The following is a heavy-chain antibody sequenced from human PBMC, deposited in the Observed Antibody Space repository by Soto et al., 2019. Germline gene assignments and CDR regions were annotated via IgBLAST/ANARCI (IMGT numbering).Heavy chain of an antibody. D-gene: IGHD3-16*01. CDR1: GYTFSDYF. CDR2: VNPKSAAT. J-gene: IGHJ6*02. V-gene: IGHV1-2*04. CDR3: ARINWGLDHDGGMDV. Sequence: QVQLVQSGAEVKRSGASVKVSCKASGYTFSDYFIQWLRQAPGQGLAWVAWVNPKSAATNYAKNFQGWATVTSATSFSTAYLELTRLRPDDAGIYYCARINWGLDHDGGMDVWGQGTAVTVSS.